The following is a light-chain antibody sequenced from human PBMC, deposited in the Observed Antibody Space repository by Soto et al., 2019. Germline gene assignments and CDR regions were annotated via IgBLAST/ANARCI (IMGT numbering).Light chain of an antibody. CDR3: QQYGSSRT. CDR2: GAS. CDR1: QSVSSSY. J-gene: IGKJ4*01. Sequence: IVFTQSPSTLSLTPGERAPLSCRASQSVSSSYLAWYQQKPGQAPRLLIYGASSRATGIPDRFSGSGSGTDFTLTISRLEPEDFAVYYCQQYGSSRTFGGRTKVDI. V-gene: IGKV3-20*01.